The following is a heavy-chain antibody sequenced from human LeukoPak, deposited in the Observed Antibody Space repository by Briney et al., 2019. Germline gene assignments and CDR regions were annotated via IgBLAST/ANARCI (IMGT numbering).Heavy chain of an antibody. CDR2: ITASGNYT. CDR3: ARRTGALCTKSICRFDS. CDR1: GFIFHTYA. J-gene: IGHJ4*01. Sequence: PGGSLRLSCAASGFIFHTYAMSWVRQPPGKGLEWVSTITASGNYTAYADSVKGRFTISGDSSKNTLYLQMNSLRAEDTAVYYCARRTGALCTKSICRFDSWGQGTLVAVSS. V-gene: IGHV3-23*01. D-gene: IGHD2-8*01.